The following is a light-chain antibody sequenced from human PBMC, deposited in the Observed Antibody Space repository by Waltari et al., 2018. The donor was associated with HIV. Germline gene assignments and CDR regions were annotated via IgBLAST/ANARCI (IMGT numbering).Light chain of an antibody. CDR3: ATWDDNLSGVV. V-gene: IGLV1-47*01. J-gene: IGLJ2*01. Sequence: QSVLTQPPSASGTPGQRVTISCSGSSSDIGSYYVYWFKQLPGTAPKLLIYRNNQRPSGVPDRFSGSKSGTSASLAISGLRSEDEADYYCATWDDNLSGVVFGGGTKLTVL. CDR2: RNN. CDR1: SSDIGSYY.